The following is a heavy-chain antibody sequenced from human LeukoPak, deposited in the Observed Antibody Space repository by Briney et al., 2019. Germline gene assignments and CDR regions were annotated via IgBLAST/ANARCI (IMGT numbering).Heavy chain of an antibody. J-gene: IGHJ4*02. D-gene: IGHD6-13*01. CDR2: IKQDGSEK. CDR1: GFSFSRYW. V-gene: IGHV3-7*03. CDR3: AKNRVAGSSWYYFDY. Sequence: GGSLRLSCAASGFSFSRYWMSWVRQAPGKGLEWVANIKQDGSEKNYVESVKGRFTISRDNSKNTLYLQMNSLRAEDTAVYYCAKNRVAGSSWYYFDYWGQGTLVTVSS.